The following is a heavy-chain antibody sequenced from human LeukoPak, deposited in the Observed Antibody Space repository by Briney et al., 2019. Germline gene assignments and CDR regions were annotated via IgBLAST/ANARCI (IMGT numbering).Heavy chain of an antibody. CDR3: AKDMGWGGRDAFDI. D-gene: IGHD3-16*01. V-gene: IGHV3-9*01. Sequence: GRSLRLSCAASGFTFDDYAMHWVRQAPGKGLEWVSGISWNSGSIGYADSVKGRFTISRDNAKNSLYLQMNSLRAEDTALYYCAKDMGWGGRDAFDIWGQGTMVTVSS. J-gene: IGHJ3*02. CDR1: GFTFDDYA. CDR2: ISWNSGSI.